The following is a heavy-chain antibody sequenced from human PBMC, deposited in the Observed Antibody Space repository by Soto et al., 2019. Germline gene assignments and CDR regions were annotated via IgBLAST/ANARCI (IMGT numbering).Heavy chain of an antibody. CDR3: ARERSSRGYYYYGMHV. J-gene: IGHJ6*02. CDR1: GGTFSSYA. V-gene: IGHV1-46*01. D-gene: IGHD6-13*01. CDR2: INPSGGST. Sequence: ASVKVSCKASGGTFSSYAISWVRQAPGQGLEWMGIINPSGGSTSYAQKFQGRVTMTRDTSTSTVYMELSSLRSEDAAVYYCARERSSRGYYYYGMHVWG.